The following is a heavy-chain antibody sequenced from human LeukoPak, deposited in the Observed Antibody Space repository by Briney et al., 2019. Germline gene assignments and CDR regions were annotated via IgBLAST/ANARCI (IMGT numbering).Heavy chain of an antibody. D-gene: IGHD6-13*01. J-gene: IGHJ5*02. CDR3: ARGYPTFGSSWYGSGGFDP. V-gene: IGHV3-13*01. CDR1: GFTFSSYD. CDR2: IGTAGDT. Sequence: GGSLRLSCAASGFTFSSYDMHWVRQATGKGLEWVSAIGTAGDTYYPGSVKGRFTISRENAENSLYLQMNSLRAGDTAVYYCARGYPTFGSSWYGSGGFDPWGQGTLVTVSS.